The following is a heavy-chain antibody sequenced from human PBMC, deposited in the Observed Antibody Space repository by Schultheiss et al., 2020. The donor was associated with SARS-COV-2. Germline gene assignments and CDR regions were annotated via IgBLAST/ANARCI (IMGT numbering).Heavy chain of an antibody. CDR1: GGSISSSNW. CDR3: ARDGWRLPGK. J-gene: IGHJ4*02. CDR2: IYHSGST. D-gene: IGHD3-10*01. V-gene: IGHV4-4*02. Sequence: SETLSLTCTVSGGSISSSNWWSWVRQPPGKGLEWIGEIYHSGSTYYNPSLKSRVTISVDTSKNQFSLKLSSVTAADTAVYYCARDGWRLPGKWGQGTLVTVSS.